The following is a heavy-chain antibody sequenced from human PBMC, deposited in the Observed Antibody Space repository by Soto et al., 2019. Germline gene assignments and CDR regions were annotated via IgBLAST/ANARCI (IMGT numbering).Heavy chain of an antibody. J-gene: IGHJ6*02. CDR2: ISAYNGKT. CDR1: GYTFTNYG. Sequence: ASVKVSCKASGYTFTNYGISWVRQAPGQGLEWMGWISAYNGKTNYAQKLQGRVTMTTDTSTSTTYMELRSLRSDDTAVYYCARDGLYCGGDCYHYYYGMDVWGQGTKVTVSS. CDR3: ARDGLYCGGDCYHYYYGMDV. V-gene: IGHV1-18*01. D-gene: IGHD2-21*02.